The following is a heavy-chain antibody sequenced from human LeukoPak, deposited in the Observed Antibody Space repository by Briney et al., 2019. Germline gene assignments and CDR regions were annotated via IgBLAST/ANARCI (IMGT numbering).Heavy chain of an antibody. J-gene: IGHJ4*02. CDR1: GFTFSSYS. CDR2: ISNSSSYI. Sequence: GGSLRLSCAASGFTFSSYSMNWIRQAPGKGLEWISSISNSSSYIYYADSVKGRFTISRDNAKNSLYLQMNSLRAEDTAVYYCAREGLYYDILTGYYSYYFDYWGQGTLVTVSS. CDR3: AREGLYYDILTGYYSYYFDY. D-gene: IGHD3-9*01. V-gene: IGHV3-21*01.